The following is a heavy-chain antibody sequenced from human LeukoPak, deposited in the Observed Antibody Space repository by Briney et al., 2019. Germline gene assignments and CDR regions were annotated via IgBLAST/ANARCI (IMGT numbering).Heavy chain of an antibody. V-gene: IGHV3-23*01. D-gene: IGHD3-22*01. CDR1: GFTFSSYA. J-gene: IGHJ4*02. Sequence: GGSLRLSCAASGFTFSSYAMSWVRQVPGKGLEWVSVISGSGDNTYYADSVKGRFTISRDNSKNTLYLQMNSLRAEDTAVYYCATPSTSLYYDSSGYYNYWGQGTLVTVSS. CDR2: ISGSGDNT. CDR3: ATPSTSLYYDSSGYYNY.